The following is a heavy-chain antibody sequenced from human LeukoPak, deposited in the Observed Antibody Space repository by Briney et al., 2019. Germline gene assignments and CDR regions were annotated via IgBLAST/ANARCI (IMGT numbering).Heavy chain of an antibody. D-gene: IGHD3-22*01. CDR3: VRDDDRPDNGLDY. CDR1: GFSVSSNY. J-gene: IGHJ4*02. V-gene: IGHV3-53*01. CDR2: IYSSGDT. Sequence: GGSLRLSCAVSGFSVSSNYMNWVRQAPGKGLEWVSIIYSSGDTYYAGSVKGRFTISRDNSKNTLYLQMNSLRAEDTAVYYCVRDDDRPDNGLDYWGQGTLVTVSS.